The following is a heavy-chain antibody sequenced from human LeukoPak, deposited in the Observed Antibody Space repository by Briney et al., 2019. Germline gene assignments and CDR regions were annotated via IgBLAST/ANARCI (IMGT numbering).Heavy chain of an antibody. Sequence: SETLSLTCTVPGGSISSSSYYWGWIRQPPGRGLEWIGSMYYSGRSYYNPSLKSRVTISVDTSKNHFSLNLTSVTAADTAVYYCASQNYYYGMDVWGQGTTVTVSS. CDR2: MYYSGRS. V-gene: IGHV4-39*07. CDR3: ASQNYYYGMDV. J-gene: IGHJ6*02. CDR1: GGSISSSSYY.